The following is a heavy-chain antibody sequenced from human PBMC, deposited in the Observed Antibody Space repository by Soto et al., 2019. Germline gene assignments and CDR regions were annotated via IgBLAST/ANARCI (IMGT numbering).Heavy chain of an antibody. CDR2: IKQDGSGK. V-gene: IGHV3-7*03. J-gene: IGHJ4*02. CDR1: GFTFSSYW. D-gene: IGHD2-15*01. CDR3: ARDRFERTATATPFDY. Sequence: GGSLRLSCAASGFTFSSYWMSWVRQAPGKGLEWVANIKQDGSGKYYVDSVKGRFTISRDNAKNSLYLQMNSLRAEDTAVYYCARDRFERTATATPFDYWGQGTLVTVSS.